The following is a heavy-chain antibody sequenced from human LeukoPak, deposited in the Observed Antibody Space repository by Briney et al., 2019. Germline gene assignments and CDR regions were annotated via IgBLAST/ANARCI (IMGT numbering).Heavy chain of an antibody. CDR2: ISDSGGST. D-gene: IGHD2-15*01. CDR3: VRGYSFGPYGMDV. V-gene: IGHV3-64D*09. J-gene: IGHJ6*02. CDR1: GXPFSSYA. Sequence: GGSLRLSCSASGXPFSSYAMHWVRQAPGKGLEYVSAISDSGGSTYYADSVKGRFTISRDNSKNTLYLQMSSLRAEDTAVYFCVRGYSFGPYGMDVWGQGTTVTVSS.